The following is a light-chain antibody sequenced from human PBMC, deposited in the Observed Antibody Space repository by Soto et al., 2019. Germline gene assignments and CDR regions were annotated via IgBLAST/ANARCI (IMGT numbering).Light chain of an antibody. Sequence: EIVLTQSPATPSLSPGERATLSCRASQSVSSYLAWYQQKPGQAPRLLIYDASNRATGIPARFSGSGSGTDFTLTISSLEPEDFAVYYCQQRSNRLWTFGQGTKVEIK. V-gene: IGKV3-11*01. CDR2: DAS. J-gene: IGKJ1*01. CDR1: QSVSSY. CDR3: QQRSNRLWT.